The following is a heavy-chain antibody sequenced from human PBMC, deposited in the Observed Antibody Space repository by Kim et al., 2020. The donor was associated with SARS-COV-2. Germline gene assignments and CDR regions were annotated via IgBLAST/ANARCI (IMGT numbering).Heavy chain of an antibody. J-gene: IGHJ4*02. CDR2: ISGSSGST. CDR3: AKDRRLTMVRGVLIDY. Sequence: GGSLRLSCAASGFTFSSYAMNWVRQAPGKGLEWVSAISGSSGSTYYADSVKGRFTISRDNSKNTLYLQMNSLRAEDTAVYYCAKDRRLTMVRGVLIDYWGQGTLVTVSS. V-gene: IGHV3-23*01. D-gene: IGHD3-10*01. CDR1: GFTFSSYA.